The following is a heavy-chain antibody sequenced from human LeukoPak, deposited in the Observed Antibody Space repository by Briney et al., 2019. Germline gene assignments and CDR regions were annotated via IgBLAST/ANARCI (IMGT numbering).Heavy chain of an antibody. Sequence: SETLSLTCTVSGCSISSYYWSWIRQPPGKGLEWIGYIYYSGSTNYNPSLKSRVTISVDTSKNQFSLKLSSVTAADMAVYYCARLVYTAMVFDYWGQGTLVTVSS. J-gene: IGHJ4*02. V-gene: IGHV4-59*08. CDR1: GCSISSYY. CDR2: IYYSGST. CDR3: ARLVYTAMVFDY. D-gene: IGHD5-18*01.